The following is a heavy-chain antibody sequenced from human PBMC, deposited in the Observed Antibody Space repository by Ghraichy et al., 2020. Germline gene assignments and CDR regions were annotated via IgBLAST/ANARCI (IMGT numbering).Heavy chain of an antibody. V-gene: IGHV3-30*18. Sequence: GGSLRLSCEASIFTFNSYGMHWVRQAPGKGLEWVAVISYDGRQTYYADSVKGRFSIARDNSKNTLFLQMNSLRPEDTARYFCAKDLGPYHYFDYWGQGTLVTVSS. CDR1: IFTFNSYG. J-gene: IGHJ4*02. CDR3: AKDLGPYHYFDY. CDR2: ISYDGRQT.